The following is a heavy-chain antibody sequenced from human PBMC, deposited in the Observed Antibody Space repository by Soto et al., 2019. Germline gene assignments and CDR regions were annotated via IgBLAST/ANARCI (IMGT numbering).Heavy chain of an antibody. CDR1: GDTFTSYY. D-gene: IGHD4-17*01. Sequence: ASVKVSCTASGDTFTSYYMHWVREAPGQGLEWMGIINPSGSSTSYAQKFQGRFTISRDNSKNTLYLQMNSLRAEDTAVYYCEKDRDSGGASYYFDYWAPGTLVTVSS. V-gene: IGHV1-46*01. CDR2: INPSGSST. J-gene: IGHJ4*02. CDR3: EKDRDSGGASYYFDY.